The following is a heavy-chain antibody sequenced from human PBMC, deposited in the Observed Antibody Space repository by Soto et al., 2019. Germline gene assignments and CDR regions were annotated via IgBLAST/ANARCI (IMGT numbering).Heavy chain of an antibody. CDR3: AFSYHCDY. CDR1: GFTFTTYA. J-gene: IGHJ4*02. CDR2: VGCSGDDT. V-gene: IGHV3-23*01. Sequence: EVQLLESGGDLVQPGGSLRLSCVASGFTFTTYAMSWVRQAPDKGLEWVSSVGCSGDDTYYADSVKGRLTISRDNSKNTLYLQMNSLRGEDTAVYYCAFSYHCDYWGQGTLVTVSS.